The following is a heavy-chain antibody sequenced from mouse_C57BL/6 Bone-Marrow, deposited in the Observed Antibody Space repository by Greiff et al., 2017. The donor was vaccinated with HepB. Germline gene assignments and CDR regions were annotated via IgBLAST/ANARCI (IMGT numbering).Heavy chain of an antibody. CDR1: GYTFTSYG. J-gene: IGHJ4*01. CDR2: IYPRSGNT. V-gene: IGHV1-81*01. D-gene: IGHD2-1*01. CDR3: ARRVLLFLDYAMDY. Sequence: QVQLQQSGAELARPGASVKLSCEASGYTFTSYGISWVKQSTGQGLEWIGEIYPRSGNTYYNEKFKGKATLTADKSSSTAYMELRSLTSEDSAVYFCARRVLLFLDYAMDYWGQGTSVTVSS.